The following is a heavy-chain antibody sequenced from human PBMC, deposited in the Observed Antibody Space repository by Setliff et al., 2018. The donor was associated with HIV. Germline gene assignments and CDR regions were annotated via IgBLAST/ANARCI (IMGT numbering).Heavy chain of an antibody. CDR3: VYPSGAMWYFDS. J-gene: IGHJ4*02. D-gene: IGHD2-15*01. Sequence: PSETLSLTCTVSGDSINTPFWWSWIRQPAGKGLEWIGRVTNTGDTSYNPSLKSRVTISMDTSKNHFSLKLTSVNAADTAVYYCVYPSGAMWYFDSWGQGTRVTVSS. CDR2: VTNTGDT. CDR1: GDSINTPFW. V-gene: IGHV4-4*07.